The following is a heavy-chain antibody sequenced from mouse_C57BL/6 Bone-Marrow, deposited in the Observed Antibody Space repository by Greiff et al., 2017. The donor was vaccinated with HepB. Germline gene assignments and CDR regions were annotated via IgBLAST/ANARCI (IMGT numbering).Heavy chain of an antibody. CDR3: ARGLGVYYAMDY. D-gene: IGHD3-1*01. CDR1: GYTFTDYY. J-gene: IGHJ4*01. V-gene: IGHV1-26*01. Sequence: EVQLQQSGPELVKPGASVKISCKASGYTFTDYYMNWVKQSHGKSLEWIGDINPNNGGTSYNQKFKGKATLTVDKSSSTAYMELRSLTSEDSAVYYCARGLGVYYAMDYWGQGTSVTVSS. CDR2: INPNNGGT.